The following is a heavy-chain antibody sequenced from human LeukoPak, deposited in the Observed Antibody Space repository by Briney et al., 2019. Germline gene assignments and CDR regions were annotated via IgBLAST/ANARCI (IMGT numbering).Heavy chain of an antibody. Sequence: SQTLSLTCTVSGASINSGGFFWSWIRQHPGKGLEWIGHIYYSGYTYYNPPLTSRLAISLDTSKTQFSLRLSSVTAADTALYYCARVLGVTTGHTFDIWGQGIMVTVSS. V-gene: IGHV4-31*03. D-gene: IGHD4-17*01. J-gene: IGHJ3*02. CDR1: GASINSGGFF. CDR2: IYYSGYT. CDR3: ARVLGVTTGHTFDI.